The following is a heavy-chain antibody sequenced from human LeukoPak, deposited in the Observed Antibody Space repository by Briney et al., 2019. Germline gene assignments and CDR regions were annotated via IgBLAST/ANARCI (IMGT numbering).Heavy chain of an antibody. Sequence: GGSLRLSCAASGFTVFNYWMSWVRQAPGKGLEWVANINLDGSQKYYMDSLKGRFTISRDNAKNSLYLQMNSLRAEDTAVYYCARDVGCSSTSCYYVYWFDPWGQGTLVTVSS. CDR3: ARDVGCSSTSCYYVYWFDP. V-gene: IGHV3-7*01. CDR1: GFTVFNYW. D-gene: IGHD2-2*01. J-gene: IGHJ5*02. CDR2: INLDGSQK.